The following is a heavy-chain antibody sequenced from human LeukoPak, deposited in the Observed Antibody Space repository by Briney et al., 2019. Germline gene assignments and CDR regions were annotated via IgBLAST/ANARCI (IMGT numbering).Heavy chain of an antibody. CDR2: INHSGST. Sequence: SETLSLTCAVYGGSFSGYYWSWIRQPPGRGLEWIGEINHSGSTNYNPSLKSRVTISVDTSKNQFSLKLSSVTAADTAVYYCARGRKDYYGSGSYYSSDYWGQGTLVTVSS. CDR3: ARGRKDYYGSGSYYSSDY. J-gene: IGHJ4*02. D-gene: IGHD3-10*01. V-gene: IGHV4-34*01. CDR1: GGSFSGYY.